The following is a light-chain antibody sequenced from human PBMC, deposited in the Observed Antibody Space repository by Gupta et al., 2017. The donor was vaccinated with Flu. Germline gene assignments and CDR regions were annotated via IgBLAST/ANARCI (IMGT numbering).Light chain of an antibody. V-gene: IGKV1-33*01. J-gene: IGKJ4*01. Sequence: DIQMTQSPSSLSASVGDRVTITCQASQDISNYLNWYQQKPGKAPKLLIYDASNLETGVPSTFSGSRSATAFTFTISSLQPADIATTYCRQDDNLPITFGGGTKVEIK. CDR1: QDISNY. CDR3: RQDDNLPIT. CDR2: DAS.